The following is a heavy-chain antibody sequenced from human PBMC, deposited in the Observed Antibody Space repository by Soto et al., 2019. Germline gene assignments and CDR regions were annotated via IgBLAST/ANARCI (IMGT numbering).Heavy chain of an antibody. V-gene: IGHV3-30-3*01. CDR1: GFTFSSYA. Sequence: QVQLVESGGGVVQPGRSLRLSCAASGFTFSSYAMHWVRQAPGKGLEWVAVISYDGSNKYYADSVKGRFTISRDNSKNTLYLQMNSLRAEDTAVYYCARHRTKGYFDYWGQGTLVTVSS. J-gene: IGHJ4*02. CDR2: ISYDGSNK. CDR3: ARHRTKGYFDY.